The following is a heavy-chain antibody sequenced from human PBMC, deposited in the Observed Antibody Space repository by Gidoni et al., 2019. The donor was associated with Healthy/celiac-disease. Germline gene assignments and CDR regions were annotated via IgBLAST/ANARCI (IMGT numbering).Heavy chain of an antibody. Sequence: EVQLVESGGGLVKPGGSLRLSCAASGFTFSSYSMNWVRQAPGKGLACVSSISSSSSYIYYADSVKGRFTISRDNAKNSLYLQMNSLRAEDTAVYYCARVNRGYCSSTSCYTGDWFDPWGQGTLVTVSS. V-gene: IGHV3-21*01. CDR2: ISSSSSYI. D-gene: IGHD2-2*02. CDR3: ARVNRGYCSSTSCYTGDWFDP. CDR1: GFTFSSYS. J-gene: IGHJ5*02.